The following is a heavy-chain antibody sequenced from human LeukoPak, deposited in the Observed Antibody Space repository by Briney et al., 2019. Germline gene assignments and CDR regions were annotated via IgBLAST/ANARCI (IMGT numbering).Heavy chain of an antibody. CDR1: GYTFTIYY. D-gene: IGHD6-13*01. CDR3: ARDAGSSWLYYYYYMDV. J-gene: IGHJ6*03. CDR2: INPSGGST. Sequence: ASVKVSCKASGYTFTIYYMHWVRQAPGQGLEWMGIINPSGGSTSYAQKFQGRVTMTRDMSTSTVYMELSSLRSEDTAVYYCARDAGSSWLYYYYYMDVWGKGTTVTVSS. V-gene: IGHV1-46*01.